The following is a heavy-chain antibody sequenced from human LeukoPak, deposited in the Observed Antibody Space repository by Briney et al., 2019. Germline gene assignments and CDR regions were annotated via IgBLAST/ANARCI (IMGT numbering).Heavy chain of an antibody. V-gene: IGHV3-48*04. D-gene: IGHD4-11*01. CDR3: ARTGGYSNRFFDY. CDR2: ISTDATVI. Sequence: GGSLTLAWVMSGFTLSSFTMHWVRQAPGKGLQWVALISTDATVIQYADSVRGRFTISRDSAKNSLHLQMNSLRAEDTAVYYCARTGGYSNRFFDYWGQGALVTVSS. J-gene: IGHJ4*02. CDR1: GFTLSSFT.